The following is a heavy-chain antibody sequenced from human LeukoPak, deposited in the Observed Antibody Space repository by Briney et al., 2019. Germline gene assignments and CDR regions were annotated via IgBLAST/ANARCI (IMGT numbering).Heavy chain of an antibody. Sequence: GGSLRLSCAASGFTVSSNYMSWVRQAPGKGLEWVSAISGSGGTAYYADSVKGRFTISRDNSKNTLYLQMSSLRAEDTAVYYCAKKGYYDGSGYYMYYFDHWGQGTLVTVSS. CDR1: GFTVSSNY. V-gene: IGHV3-23*01. CDR2: ISGSGGTA. D-gene: IGHD3-22*01. CDR3: AKKGYYDGSGYYMYYFDH. J-gene: IGHJ4*02.